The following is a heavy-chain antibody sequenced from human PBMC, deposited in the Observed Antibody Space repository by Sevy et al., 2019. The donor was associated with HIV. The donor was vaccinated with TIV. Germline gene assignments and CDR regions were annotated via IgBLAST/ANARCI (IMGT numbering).Heavy chain of an antibody. V-gene: IGHV3-23*01. D-gene: IGHD6-6*01. CDR1: GFTFSSYA. CDR2: ISGSGGST. Sequence: GRSLRLSCAASGFTFSSYAMSWVRQAPGKGLEWVSAISGSGGSTYYADSVKGRFIISRDNSKNTLYLQMNSLRAEDTAVYYCAKDVSARTVEYSSSSAGPYDYWGQGTLVTVSS. J-gene: IGHJ4*02. CDR3: AKDVSARTVEYSSSSAGPYDY.